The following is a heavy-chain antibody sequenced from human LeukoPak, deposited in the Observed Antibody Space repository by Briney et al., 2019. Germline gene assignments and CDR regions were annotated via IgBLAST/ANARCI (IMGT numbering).Heavy chain of an antibody. V-gene: IGHV1-3*01. CDR2: INAGNGNT. D-gene: IGHD2-2*01. CDR1: GYTFTSYA. CDR3: ASSTSKTHYYYYYGMDV. Sequence: GASVKVSCKASGYTFTSYAMHWVRQAPGQRLEWMGWINAGNGNTKYSQKFQGRVTITRDTSASTAYMELSSLRSEDTAVYYCASSTSKTHYYYYYGMDVWGQGTTVTVSS. J-gene: IGHJ6*02.